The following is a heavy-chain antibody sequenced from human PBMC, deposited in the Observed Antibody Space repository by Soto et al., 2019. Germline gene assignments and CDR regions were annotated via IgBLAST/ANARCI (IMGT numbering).Heavy chain of an antibody. CDR1: GYTFTSYA. CDR3: ARDLPPVDY. Sequence: QVQLVQSGAEVKKPGASVKVSCKASGYTFTSYAMHWVRQAPGQRLEWMGWINAGNGNTKYSQKFQDRVTITRDTSASTAYMELSSLRSEDTAVYYCARDLPPVDYWGQGTLVTVSS. V-gene: IGHV1-3*01. J-gene: IGHJ4*02. CDR2: INAGNGNT.